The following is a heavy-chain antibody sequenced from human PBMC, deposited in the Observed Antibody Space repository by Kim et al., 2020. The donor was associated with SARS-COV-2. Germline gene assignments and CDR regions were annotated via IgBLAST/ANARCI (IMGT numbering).Heavy chain of an antibody. Sequence: DSVKGRFTISRDKSKNTLYLQMSSLRTEDTAVYYCVKVGYINSWRGWFDPWGQGTLVTVSS. J-gene: IGHJ5*02. D-gene: IGHD6-13*01. CDR3: VKVGYINSWRGWFDP. V-gene: IGHV3-64D*09.